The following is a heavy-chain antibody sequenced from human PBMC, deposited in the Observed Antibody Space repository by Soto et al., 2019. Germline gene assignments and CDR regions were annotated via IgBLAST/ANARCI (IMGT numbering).Heavy chain of an antibody. Sequence: QVQLVQSGAEVKKPGSSVKVSCKASGGTLSSYTFSWVRQAPGQGLEWMGRVIPNLGVTNYAKKFQGRFTIVVDTSTSTPYMEINSLRYEDTAVYYCARDKGYCSDTICPDFASWGKGTLVTVSS. CDR2: VIPNLGVT. D-gene: IGHD2-15*01. V-gene: IGHV1-69*08. CDR3: ARDKGYCSDTICPDFAS. CDR1: GGTLSSYT. J-gene: IGHJ4*02.